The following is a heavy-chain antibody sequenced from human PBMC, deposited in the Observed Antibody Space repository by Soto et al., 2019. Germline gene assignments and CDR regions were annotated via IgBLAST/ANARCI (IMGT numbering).Heavy chain of an antibody. CDR1: GGSVSSGSYY. J-gene: IGHJ4*02. Sequence: QVQLQESGPGLVKPSETLSLTCTVSGGSVSSGSYYWSWIRQPPGKGLEWIGYIYYSGSTNYNPSLQSRVTISVDTSKNQFSLKLSSVTAADTAVYYCATGTSRGGKPAPFDYWGQGTLVTVSS. CDR3: ATGTSRGGKPAPFDY. CDR2: IYYSGST. V-gene: IGHV4-61*01. D-gene: IGHD2-15*01.